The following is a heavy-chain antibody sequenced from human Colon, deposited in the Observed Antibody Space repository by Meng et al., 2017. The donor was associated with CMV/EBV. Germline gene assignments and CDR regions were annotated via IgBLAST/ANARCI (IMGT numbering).Heavy chain of an antibody. CDR3: ARSNYSTFDGGRPSYYYGMDV. CDR2: LYFSGRT. J-gene: IGHJ6*02. V-gene: IGHV4-59*01. CDR1: DGSMIHYY. Sequence: LRLSCSVSDGSMIHYYWSWIRQAPGKGLEWIGFLYFSGRTKYSPSLESRVTMSIDTSNKQFSLELRSVTTADTAVYYCARSNYSTFDGGRPSYYYGMDVWGQGTTVTVSS. D-gene: IGHD4-11*01.